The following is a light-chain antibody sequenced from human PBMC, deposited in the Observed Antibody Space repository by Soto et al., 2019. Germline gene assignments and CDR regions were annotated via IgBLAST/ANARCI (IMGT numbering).Light chain of an antibody. CDR1: QSVSIS. CDR2: AAS. Sequence: EIVLTQSPATLSLSPGERATLSCRASQSVSISLAWYQQKPGQAPRLLIYAASNRAAGIPARFSGSGSGTDFTLTINSLEPEDSAVYYCQQRGYWPPLTFGGGTRLEIK. J-gene: IGKJ4*01. CDR3: QQRGYWPPLT. V-gene: IGKV3-11*01.